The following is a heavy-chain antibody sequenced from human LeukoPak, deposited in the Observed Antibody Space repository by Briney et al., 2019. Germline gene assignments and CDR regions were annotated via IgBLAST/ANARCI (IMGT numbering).Heavy chain of an antibody. D-gene: IGHD6-13*01. J-gene: IGHJ4*02. Sequence: PSETLSLTCTVSGGSISSSSYYWGWIRQPPGKGLEWIGSIYYSGSTYYNPSLKSRVTISVDTSKNQFSLKLISVTPADTAVYYCASLIAAGIYYWGQGTLVTVSS. CDR3: ASLIAAGIYY. CDR2: IYYSGST. V-gene: IGHV4-39*01. CDR1: GGSISSSSYY.